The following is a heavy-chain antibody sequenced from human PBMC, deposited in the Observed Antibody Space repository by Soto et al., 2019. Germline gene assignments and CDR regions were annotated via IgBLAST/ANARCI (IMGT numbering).Heavy chain of an antibody. V-gene: IGHV1-69*13. J-gene: IGHJ6*02. D-gene: IGHD2-15*01. Sequence: GASVKVSCKASGGTFSSYAISWVRQAPGQGLEWMGGIIPIFGTANYAQKFQGRVTITADESTSTAYMELSSLRSEDTAVYYCARDSGYCSGGSCYSSYYYGMDVWGQGTTVTV. CDR3: ARDSGYCSGGSCYSSYYYGMDV. CDR1: GGTFSSYA. CDR2: IIPIFGTA.